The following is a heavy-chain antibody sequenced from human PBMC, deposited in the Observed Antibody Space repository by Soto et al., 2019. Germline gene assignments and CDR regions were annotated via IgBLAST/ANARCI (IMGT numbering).Heavy chain of an antibody. D-gene: IGHD1-26*01. Sequence: GESLKISCKGSGYSFTSYWIGWVRQMPGKGLEWMGIIYPGDSDTRYSPSFQGQVTISADKSINTAYLQWSSLKASDTAMYYCARSRGPIVSSSLGFFDYWGQGTLVTSPQ. CDR2: IYPGDSDT. CDR1: GYSFTSYW. CDR3: ARSRGPIVSSSLGFFDY. J-gene: IGHJ4*02. V-gene: IGHV5-51*01.